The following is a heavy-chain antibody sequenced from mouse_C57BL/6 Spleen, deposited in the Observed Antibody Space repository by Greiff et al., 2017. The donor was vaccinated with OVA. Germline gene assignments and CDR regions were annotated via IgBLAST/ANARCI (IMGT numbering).Heavy chain of an antibody. CDR3: ARDRVFDY. CDR1: GFTFSSYA. Sequence: EVQGVESGGGLVKPGGSLKLSCAASGFTFSSYAMSWVRQTPEKRLEWVATISDGGSYTYYPDNVKGRFTISRDNAKNNLYLQMSHLKSEDTAMYYCARDRVFDYWGQGTTLTVSS. J-gene: IGHJ2*01. CDR2: ISDGGSYT. D-gene: IGHD3-3*01. V-gene: IGHV5-4*01.